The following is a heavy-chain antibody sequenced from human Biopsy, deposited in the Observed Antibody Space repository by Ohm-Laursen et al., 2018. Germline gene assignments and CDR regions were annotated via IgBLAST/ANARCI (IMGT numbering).Heavy chain of an antibody. J-gene: IGHJ5*02. Sequence: SQTLSLTCTVSGDSISTSTTYYWAWLRQPPGEGMEWIGSIYNSETTFYNPSLKSRVAISVDTSTIQFSLKVSSATAADPALYYCARHPTGFWFDPWGHGTLVTVSS. CDR3: ARHPTGFWFDP. CDR1: GDSISTSTTYY. CDR2: IYNSETT. V-gene: IGHV4-39*01.